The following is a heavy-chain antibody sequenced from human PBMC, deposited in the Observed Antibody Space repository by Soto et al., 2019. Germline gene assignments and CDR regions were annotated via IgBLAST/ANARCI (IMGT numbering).Heavy chain of an antibody. CDR1: GYRFTSYW. CDR3: ARRPFGSSGPFDY. CDR2: IYPGDSDT. V-gene: IGHV5-51*01. D-gene: IGHD6-19*01. Sequence: PGESLKISCQGAGYRFTSYWIGWVRQMPGKGLEWMGIIYPGDSDTRYSPSFQGQVTISADKSISTAYLQWSSLKASDTAMYYCARRPFGSSGPFDYWGQGTLVTVS. J-gene: IGHJ4*02.